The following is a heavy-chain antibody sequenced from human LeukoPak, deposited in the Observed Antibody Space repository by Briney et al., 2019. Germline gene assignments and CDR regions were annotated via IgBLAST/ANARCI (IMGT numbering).Heavy chain of an antibody. J-gene: IGHJ4*02. D-gene: IGHD6-19*01. Sequence: GGSLRLSCAASGFTFSSYWMSWVRQAPGKGLEWVANIKQDGSEKYYVDSVKGRFTISRDNAKNSLYLQMNSLRAEDTAVYYWARFNTAAHLEWLVLKNDYWGQGTLVTVSS. CDR3: ARFNTAAHLEWLVLKNDY. CDR2: IKQDGSEK. CDR1: GFTFSSYW. V-gene: IGHV3-7*01.